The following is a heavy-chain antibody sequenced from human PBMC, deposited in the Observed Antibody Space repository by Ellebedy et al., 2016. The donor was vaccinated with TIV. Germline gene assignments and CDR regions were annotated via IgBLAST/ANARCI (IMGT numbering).Heavy chain of an antibody. V-gene: IGHV3-7*03. CDR2: IRQDGSEE. CDR1: GFSFSTDS. CDR3: ARGLRWTDY. J-gene: IGHJ4*02. Sequence: GESLKISCAAAGFSFSTDSMSWVRQAPGKGLEWVASIRQDGSEEYYVDSVKGRFTISRDNAKTSLYLQMNSLRAEDTAVYYCARGLRWTDYWGQGSLVTVSS. D-gene: IGHD4-23*01.